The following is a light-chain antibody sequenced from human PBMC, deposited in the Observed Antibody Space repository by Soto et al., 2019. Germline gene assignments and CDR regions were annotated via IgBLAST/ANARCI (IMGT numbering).Light chain of an antibody. CDR1: SSDLAIYNY. J-gene: IGLJ1*01. V-gene: IGLV2-14*01. CDR2: QVT. Sequence: QSALTQPASVSGSPGQSITISCTGTSSDLAIYNYVSWYQQQPGKAPKLMIYQVTNRPSGVSNRFSGSRSGNTASLTISGLQADDEAEYYCSSYTYRTNYVFGTGTKVTVL. CDR3: SSYTYRTNYV.